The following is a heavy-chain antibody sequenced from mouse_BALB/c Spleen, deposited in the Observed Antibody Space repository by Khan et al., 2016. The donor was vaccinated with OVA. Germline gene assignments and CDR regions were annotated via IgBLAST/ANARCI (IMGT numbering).Heavy chain of an antibody. CDR2: INPSNGDT. CDR3: TRSGYGSFAY. D-gene: IGHD2-2*01. J-gene: IGHJ3*01. Sequence: VQLQQSGAELVKPGASVRLSCKASGYTFTSYSVYWVKQRPGQGLEWIRDINPSNGDTNFNEKFKSKATLTVDKSSSTAYIHLNSLTSDDSAVYYCTRSGYGSFAYWGQGTLVTVSA. V-gene: IGHV1-53*01. CDR1: GYTFTSYS.